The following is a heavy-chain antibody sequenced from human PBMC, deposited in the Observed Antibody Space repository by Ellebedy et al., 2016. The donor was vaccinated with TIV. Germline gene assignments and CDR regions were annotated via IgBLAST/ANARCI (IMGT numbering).Heavy chain of an antibody. V-gene: IGHV4-39*01. Sequence: GSLRLSCTVSGGSISSDYWAWIRQSPEKGLEWIGCVVYTGATSFKSSLKSRVTISVDTSKTQFSLRLTSVTASDTAVYYCARLKTDGWSFDYWGLGTLVTVSS. J-gene: IGHJ4*02. D-gene: IGHD6-19*01. CDR1: GGSISSDY. CDR3: ARLKTDGWSFDY. CDR2: VVYTGAT.